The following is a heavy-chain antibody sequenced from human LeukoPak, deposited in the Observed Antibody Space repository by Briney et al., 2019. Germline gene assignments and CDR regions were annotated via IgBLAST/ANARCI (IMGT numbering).Heavy chain of an antibody. D-gene: IGHD4-17*01. CDR2: ISSSSSSI. Sequence: GGSLRLSCAASGFTFTSYAMNWVRQAPGKGLDWVSSISSSSSSIYYADSMKGRFTISRDNVKNLLFLQMNSLRAEDTAIYYCARDRKGRTYGDPYWFFDLWGRGTLVSVSS. J-gene: IGHJ2*01. CDR3: ARDRKGRTYGDPYWFFDL. CDR1: GFTFTSYA. V-gene: IGHV3-21*06.